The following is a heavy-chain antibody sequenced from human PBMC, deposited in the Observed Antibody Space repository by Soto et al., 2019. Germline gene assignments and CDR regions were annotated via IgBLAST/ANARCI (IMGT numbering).Heavy chain of an antibody. V-gene: IGHV3-48*01. Sequence: GGSLRLSCAVSGFTFITYSMHCIIKAPGKGLEWVSYSSSSSSTIYYADSVKGRFTISRDNAKDSLYLQMNSLRAEDTAVYYCARERALSNFPDYWGQGTLVTVSS. J-gene: IGHJ4*02. CDR3: ARERALSNFPDY. CDR1: GFTFITYS. D-gene: IGHD4-4*01. CDR2: SSSSSSTI.